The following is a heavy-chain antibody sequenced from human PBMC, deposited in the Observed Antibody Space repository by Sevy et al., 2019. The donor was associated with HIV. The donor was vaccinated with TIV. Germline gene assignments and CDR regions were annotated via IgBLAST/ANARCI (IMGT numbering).Heavy chain of an antibody. CDR1: GFTFSKYW. CDR3: ARDDGNYYFHY. J-gene: IGHJ4*02. Sequence: SLRLSCAASGFTFSKYWMGWVRQAPGKGLEWVANIKQDAGQKYYVDSVKGRFTISRDNAKNSLYLQMNSLRAEDTAVYFCARDDGNYYFHYWGQGTLVTVSS. V-gene: IGHV3-7*01. D-gene: IGHD1-7*01. CDR2: IKQDAGQK.